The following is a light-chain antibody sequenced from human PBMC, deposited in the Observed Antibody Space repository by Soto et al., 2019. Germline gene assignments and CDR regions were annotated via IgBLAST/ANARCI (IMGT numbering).Light chain of an antibody. CDR3: QQSYSTGSWT. CDR2: AAS. J-gene: IGKJ1*01. V-gene: IGKV1-39*01. CDR1: QSISSY. Sequence: DIQMTQSPSSLSASVGDRVTITCRASQSISSYLNWYQQKPGKAPKLLIYAASSLQSGVPSRFSGSGSGTDFTLTISSLQPEAFATYYCQQSYSTGSWTFGQGTKVEIK.